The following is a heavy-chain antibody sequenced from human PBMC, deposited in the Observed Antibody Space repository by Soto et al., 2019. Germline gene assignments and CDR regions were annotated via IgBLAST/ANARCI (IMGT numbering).Heavy chain of an antibody. CDR3: ATRNWCDP. J-gene: IGHJ5*02. CDR1: GGSISSRGYY. CDR2: IYYSGST. Sequence: QLQLQESGPGLVKPSETLSLTCTVSGGSISSRGYYLGWIRQTPGKGLEWIGTIYYSGSTYYNPSLKSRVTICVDTSQNQFSLKMSSVTAAATAVYYCATRNWCDPWGQGNLVTVSS. V-gene: IGHV4-39*01.